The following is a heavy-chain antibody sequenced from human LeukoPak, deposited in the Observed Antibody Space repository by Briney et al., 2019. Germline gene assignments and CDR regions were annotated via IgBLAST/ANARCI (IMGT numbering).Heavy chain of an antibody. D-gene: IGHD2-8*01. CDR2: INPNSGDP. CDR1: GYTFTDSY. Sequence: ASVKVSCKASGYTFTDSYIHWVRQVPGQGLEWMGRINPNSGDPNYPQNFQGRVTMTRDTSISTAYMEMSSLTSDDTAVYYCARSAGHCNNGVCFTDYYIDVWGTGTTVTVSS. V-gene: IGHV1-2*06. J-gene: IGHJ6*03. CDR3: ARSAGHCNNGVCFTDYYIDV.